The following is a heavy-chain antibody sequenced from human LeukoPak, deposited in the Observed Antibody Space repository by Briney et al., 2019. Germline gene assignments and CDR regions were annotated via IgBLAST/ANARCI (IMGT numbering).Heavy chain of an antibody. V-gene: IGHV3-30*09. CDR2: ISKDASNE. Sequence: GSLRLSCAASGFNFKSYAMHWVRQAPGKGLEWVAVISKDASNEYYGDSVKGRFAISRDNSKSTLYLQINSPTAENTAIYYCARVRGGATVGLYFDYWGQGALVTVSS. D-gene: IGHD1-26*01. CDR1: GFNFKSYA. CDR3: ARVRGGATVGLYFDY. J-gene: IGHJ4*02.